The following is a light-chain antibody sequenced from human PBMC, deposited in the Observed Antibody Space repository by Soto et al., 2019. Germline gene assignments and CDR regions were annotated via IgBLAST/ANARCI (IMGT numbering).Light chain of an antibody. Sequence: QSVLTQPPSASGTPGQRVTISCSGSSSNIGINYVYWYQQHPGKAPKLMIYEVSNRPSGVSNRFSGSKSGNTASLTISGLQAEDEADYYCSSYTSSSVYVFGTGTKVTVL. CDR1: SSNIGINY. CDR2: EVS. J-gene: IGLJ1*01. CDR3: SSYTSSSVYV. V-gene: IGLV2-14*01.